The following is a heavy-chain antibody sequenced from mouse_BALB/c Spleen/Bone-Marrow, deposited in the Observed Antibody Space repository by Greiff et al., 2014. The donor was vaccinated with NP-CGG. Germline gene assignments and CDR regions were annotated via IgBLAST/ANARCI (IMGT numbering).Heavy chain of an antibody. V-gene: IGHV3-2*02. J-gene: IGHJ2*01. CDR3: ARSNYYGSSYCYFDY. Sequence: DVKLVESGPGLVKPSQSLSLTCTVTGYSITSDYAWNWIRQFPGNKLEWMGYIGYSDSTSYNPSLKSRISITRGTSKNQFFLQLNSVTAEDTATYYCARSNYYGSSYCYFDYWGQGTTLTVSS. CDR2: IGYSDST. D-gene: IGHD1-1*01. CDR1: GYSITSDYA.